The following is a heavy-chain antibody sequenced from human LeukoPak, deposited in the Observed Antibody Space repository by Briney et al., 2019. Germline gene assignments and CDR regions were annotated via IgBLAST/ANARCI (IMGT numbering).Heavy chain of an antibody. Sequence: ASVKVSCKASGYTFTSYDINWVRQATGRGPEWLGWVDPRSGNTSCAQKFQDRVTMTRDTSINTAYMELSSLDFEDTAVYYCARRYSSNWDFDYWGQGTLITVSS. CDR1: GYTFTSYD. CDR2: VDPRSGNT. D-gene: IGHD6-13*01. CDR3: ARRYSSNWDFDY. J-gene: IGHJ4*02. V-gene: IGHV1-8*01.